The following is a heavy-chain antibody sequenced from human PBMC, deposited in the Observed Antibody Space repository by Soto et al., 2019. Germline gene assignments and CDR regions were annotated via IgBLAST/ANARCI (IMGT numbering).Heavy chain of an antibody. CDR2: ISAYNGNT. D-gene: IGHD5-12*01. Sequence: ASVKVSCKASGYTFTSYGISWGRQAPGQGLEWMGWISAYNGNTNYAQKLQGRVTMTTDTSTSTAYMELRSLRSDDTAVYYCARLVKSGYDYIGTLYFDYWGQGTLVTVSS. V-gene: IGHV1-18*01. CDR1: GYTFTSYG. J-gene: IGHJ4*02. CDR3: ARLVKSGYDYIGTLYFDY.